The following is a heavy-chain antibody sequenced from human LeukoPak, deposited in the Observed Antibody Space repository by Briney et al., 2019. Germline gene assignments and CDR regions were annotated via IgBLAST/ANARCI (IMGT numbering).Heavy chain of an antibody. CDR3: ARDLGLERNRWNYFES. CDR1: GNSISSFF. D-gene: IGHD1-1*01. J-gene: IGHJ4*02. CDR2: MHYSGDS. V-gene: IGHV4-59*01. Sequence: SETLSLTCTVSGNSISSFFWSWIRQPPGKGLEWIGSMHYSGDSKYNPSLRSRVSLSIDTSKQQFSLRLSSVTAADTAVYYCARDLGLERNRWNYFESWGQGALVTVSS.